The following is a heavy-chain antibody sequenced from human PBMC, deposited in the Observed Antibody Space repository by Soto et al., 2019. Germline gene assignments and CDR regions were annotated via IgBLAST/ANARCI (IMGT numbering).Heavy chain of an antibody. Sequence: EVQLVESGGGLVQPGGSLRLSCAASGFTVSSNYMSWVRQAPGKGLEWVSVIYSGGSTYYADSVKGRFTISRDNSKNTLYLQMNSLRAEDTAVYYCAREDMVRGGTGVVFIWGQGTMVTVSS. V-gene: IGHV3-66*01. CDR1: GFTVSSNY. J-gene: IGHJ3*02. CDR2: IYSGGST. D-gene: IGHD3-10*01. CDR3: AREDMVRGGTGVVFI.